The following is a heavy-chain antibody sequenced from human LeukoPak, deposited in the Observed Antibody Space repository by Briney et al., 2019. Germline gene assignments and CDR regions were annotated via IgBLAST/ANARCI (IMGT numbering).Heavy chain of an antibody. CDR2: IKQDGSEK. Sequence: GGSLRLSCAASGFTFISYWMSWVRQAPGKGLEWVANIKQDGSEKYYVGSVKGRFTISRDNAKNSLYLQMNSLRAEDTAVYYCARDLGDSSGYYYPDYWGQGTLVTVSS. CDR1: GFTFISYW. D-gene: IGHD3-22*01. CDR3: ARDLGDSSGYYYPDY. J-gene: IGHJ4*02. V-gene: IGHV3-7*01.